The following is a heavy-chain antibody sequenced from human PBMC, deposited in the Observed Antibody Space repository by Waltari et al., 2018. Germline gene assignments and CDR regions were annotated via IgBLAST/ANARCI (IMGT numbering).Heavy chain of an antibody. CDR2: MNANAGET. V-gene: IGHV1-8*01. CDR3: ARGVAQGVDY. Sequence: QVQLVQSGAEVRKPGASVKVSCKASGYAFTSLDINWVRQATGQGFEWMGCMNANAGETGSALKFRGRLSMTADTSTDTFYMELTRLQVEDTAVYYCARGVAQGVDYWGQGTLVTVSS. J-gene: IGHJ4*02. CDR1: GYAFTSLD. D-gene: IGHD5-12*01.